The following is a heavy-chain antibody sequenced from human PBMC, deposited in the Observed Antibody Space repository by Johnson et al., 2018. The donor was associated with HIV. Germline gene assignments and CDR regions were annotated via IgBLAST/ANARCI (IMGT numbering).Heavy chain of an antibody. V-gene: IGHV3-30-3*01. CDR3: AKGGPVLQFLEWLPGRAFDI. J-gene: IGHJ3*02. CDR2: ISYDGSNK. D-gene: IGHD3-3*01. Sequence: VQLVESGGGVVQPGGSLTLSCAASGFTFSSYAMHWVRQAPGKGLEWVAVISYDGSNKYYADSVKGRFTISRDNSKNTLYLQMNSLRAEDTAVYYCAKGGPVLQFLEWLPGRAFDIWGQGTMVTVSS. CDR1: GFTFSSYA.